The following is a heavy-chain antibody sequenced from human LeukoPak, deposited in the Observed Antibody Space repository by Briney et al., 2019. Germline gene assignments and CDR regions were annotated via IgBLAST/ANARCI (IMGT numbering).Heavy chain of an antibody. CDR3: ARGGFNWGSFDY. Sequence: SETLSLTCTVSGGFISSGGYYWSWIRQPPGKGLEWIGYIYYSGSTNYNPSLKSRVTISVDTSKNQFSLKLNSVTAADTAVYYCARGGFNWGSFDYWGQGTLVTVSS. CDR2: IYYSGST. D-gene: IGHD7-27*01. J-gene: IGHJ4*02. CDR1: GGFISSGGYY. V-gene: IGHV4-61*08.